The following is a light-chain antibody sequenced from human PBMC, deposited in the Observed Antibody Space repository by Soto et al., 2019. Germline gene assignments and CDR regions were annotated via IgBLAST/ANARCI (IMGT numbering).Light chain of an antibody. Sequence: IQMTQSPSSLSASVGDRVSITCRASQTIRKYLNWYQQKPGKAPELLIHSASTLQTGVPSRFSGSGSGTDFALTITSIQPEDFATYYCQQSYTTPVTFGQGTRMEIK. CDR1: QTIRKY. V-gene: IGKV1-39*01. CDR3: QQSYTTPVT. J-gene: IGKJ5*01. CDR2: SAS.